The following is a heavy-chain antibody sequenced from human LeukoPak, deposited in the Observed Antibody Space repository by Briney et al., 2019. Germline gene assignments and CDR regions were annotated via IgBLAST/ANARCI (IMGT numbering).Heavy chain of an antibody. Sequence: KPSETLSLTCTVSGGSIIGYYWNWVRHRPGRGLEWIGYVHYSGSTKYNPSLNNRVIISIDTSKNQFSLRLTSVTPADTAVYYCARDLAGEWGNYFDYWGQGIVVTVPS. D-gene: IGHD3-16*01. CDR3: ARDLAGEWGNYFDY. CDR2: VHYSGST. V-gene: IGHV4-59*12. J-gene: IGHJ4*02. CDR1: GGSIIGYY.